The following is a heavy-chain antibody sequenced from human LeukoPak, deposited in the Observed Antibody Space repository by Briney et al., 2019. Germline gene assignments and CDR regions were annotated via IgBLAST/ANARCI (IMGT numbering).Heavy chain of an antibody. CDR1: GFTFSRYW. V-gene: IGHV3-7*01. J-gene: IGHJ4*02. CDR2: IMQDGDAK. CDR3: ARHFYGYFDS. Sequence: GGSLRLSCAASGFTFSRYWMTWVRQAPGKGREGVANIMQDGDAKYFVDSVKGRFTFSRHNAKNSLYLQMNSLRVEDTGVYYCARHFYGYFDSWGQGTLVTVSS. D-gene: IGHD2/OR15-2a*01.